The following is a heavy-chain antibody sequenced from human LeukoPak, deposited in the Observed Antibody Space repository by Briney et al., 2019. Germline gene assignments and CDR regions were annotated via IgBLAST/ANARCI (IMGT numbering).Heavy chain of an antibody. CDR2: FDPEDGET. Sequence: ASVKVSCKVSGYTLTELSMHWVRQAPGKGLEWMGGFDPEDGETIYAQKFQGRVTMTEDTSTDTAYMELSSLRSEDTAVYYCATDPLSIVGATRGDDYWGQGTLVTVSS. D-gene: IGHD1-26*01. CDR3: ATDPLSIVGATRGDDY. V-gene: IGHV1-24*01. J-gene: IGHJ4*02. CDR1: GYTLTELS.